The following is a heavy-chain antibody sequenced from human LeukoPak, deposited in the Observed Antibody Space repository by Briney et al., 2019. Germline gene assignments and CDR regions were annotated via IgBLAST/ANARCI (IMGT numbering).Heavy chain of an antibody. J-gene: IGHJ4*02. V-gene: IGHV1-18*01. CDR3: ARVDLYYDSSGYSQAANDY. CDR2: VSAYNGAT. CDR1: GYTFTSYA. Sequence: EASVKVSCKASGYTFTSYAISWVRQAPGQGLEWMGWVSAYNGATNYAQSFQGRVTMTTDTSTSTAYMELRSLRSDDTALYYCARVDLYYDSSGYSQAANDYWGQGTLVTVSP. D-gene: IGHD3-22*01.